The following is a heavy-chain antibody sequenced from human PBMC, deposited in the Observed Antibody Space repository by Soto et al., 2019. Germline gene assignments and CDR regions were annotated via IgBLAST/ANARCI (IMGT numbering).Heavy chain of an antibody. CDR2: IRPSGGRT. J-gene: IGHJ4*02. CDR3: AREPNESYYFDY. CDR1: GYTFTNYY. D-gene: IGHD5-18*01. Sequence: ASVKVSCKASGYTFTNYYRHWVRQAPGQGLEWLGIIRPSGGRTEYAQRFQGRVTMTRDTSTSTVYMELTSLTSEDTAVYYCAREPNESYYFDYWGQGTLVTVSS. V-gene: IGHV1-46*01.